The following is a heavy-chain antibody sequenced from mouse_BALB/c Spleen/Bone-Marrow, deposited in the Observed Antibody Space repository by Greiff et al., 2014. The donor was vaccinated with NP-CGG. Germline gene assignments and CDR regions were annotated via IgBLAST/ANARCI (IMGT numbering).Heavy chain of an antibody. CDR2: FYPGSGSI. V-gene: IGHV1-62-2*01. CDR3: ARHEDRLRAWFAY. Sequence: VMLVESGAELVKPGASVKLSCKASGYTFTEYIINWVKQRSGQGLEWIGWFYPGSGSIKYNEKFKDKATLTADKSSSTVYMELSRLTSEDSAVYFCARHEDRLRAWFAYWGQGTLVTVSA. D-gene: IGHD3-2*02. J-gene: IGHJ3*01. CDR1: GYTFTEYI.